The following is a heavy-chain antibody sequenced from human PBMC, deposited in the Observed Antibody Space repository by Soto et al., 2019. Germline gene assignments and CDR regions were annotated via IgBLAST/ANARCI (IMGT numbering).Heavy chain of an antibody. V-gene: IGHV3-23*01. CDR2: ISGSGGST. CDR3: AKDLDIVVVVAATPYWYDP. CDR1: GFTFSSYA. J-gene: IGHJ5*02. Sequence: EVQLLESGGGLVQPGGSLRLSCAASGFTFSSYAMSWVRQAPGKGLEWVSAISGSGGSTYYADSVKGRFTISRDNSKNTLYLKMNSLRAEDTAVYYCAKDLDIVVVVAATPYWYDPWGQGTLDTVSS. D-gene: IGHD2-15*01.